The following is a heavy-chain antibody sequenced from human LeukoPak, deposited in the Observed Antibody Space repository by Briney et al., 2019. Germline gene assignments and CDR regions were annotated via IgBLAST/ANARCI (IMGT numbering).Heavy chain of an antibody. CDR3: ARSRIVVVPAARFDP. Sequence: ASVKVSCKASGYTFTGYYMHWVRQAPGQGLEWMGWINPNSGGTNYAQKFQGRVTMTRDTSISTAYMELSRLRFDDTAVYYCARSRIVVVPAARFDPWGQGTLVTVSS. CDR2: INPNSGGT. J-gene: IGHJ5*02. CDR1: GYTFTGYY. D-gene: IGHD2-2*01. V-gene: IGHV1-2*02.